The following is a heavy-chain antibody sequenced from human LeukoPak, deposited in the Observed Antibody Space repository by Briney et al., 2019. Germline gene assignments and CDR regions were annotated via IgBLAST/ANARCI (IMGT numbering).Heavy chain of an antibody. J-gene: IGHJ4*02. CDR1: GYSFTNYW. V-gene: IGHV5-51*01. Sequence: GESLKISGKGSGYSFTNYWIGGVRQMPGKGLEWMGIIYPGDSDTRYSPSFQGQLTISAAKSSSTASLQWSRLKGSDTAMYYCARLHLSASLAAVFFDYWGQGTLVTVSS. CDR3: ARLHLSASLAAVFFDY. CDR2: IYPGDSDT. D-gene: IGHD6-25*01.